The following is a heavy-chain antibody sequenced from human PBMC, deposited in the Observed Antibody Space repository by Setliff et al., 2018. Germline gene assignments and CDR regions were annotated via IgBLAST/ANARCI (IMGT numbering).Heavy chain of an antibody. Sequence: PSETLSLTCTVSGGSISSSSYCWGWIRQPPGKGLEWIGSIYYSGSTNYNPSLKSRVTISVDKSKNQFSLKLSSVTAADTAVYYCAREEPYSSSWSWFDPWGQGTLVTVSS. J-gene: IGHJ5*02. CDR2: IYYSGST. D-gene: IGHD6-13*01. CDR1: GGSISSSSYC. CDR3: AREEPYSSSWSWFDP. V-gene: IGHV4-39*07.